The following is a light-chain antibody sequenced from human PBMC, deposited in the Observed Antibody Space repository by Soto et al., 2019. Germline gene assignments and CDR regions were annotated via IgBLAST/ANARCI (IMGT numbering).Light chain of an antibody. J-gene: IGLJ3*02. Sequence: QLVLTQPPSASASLGASVTLTCTLSSGYSNYKVDWYQQRPGKGPRFVMRVGAGGIVGSKGDGIPDRFSVLGSGLNRDLTIKNIQEEDESDYHCGADHGSWSNCVWVFVGGTKLTVL. CDR3: GADHGSWSNCVWV. CDR2: VGAGGIVG. V-gene: IGLV9-49*01. CDR1: SGYSNYK.